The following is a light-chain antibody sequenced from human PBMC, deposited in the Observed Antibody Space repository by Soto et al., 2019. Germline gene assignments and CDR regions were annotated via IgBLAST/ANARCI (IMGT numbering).Light chain of an antibody. CDR3: SSYASDITHV. Sequence: QSVLTQPASVSGSPGQSITISCTGSSSDVGFYNYVSWYRQYPGKAPQVIIYEVSDRTSGISNRFSGSKSGNTASLTISGLQAEDAADYYCSSYASDITHVFGGGTKLTVL. V-gene: IGLV2-14*01. J-gene: IGLJ3*02. CDR1: SSDVGFYNY. CDR2: EVS.